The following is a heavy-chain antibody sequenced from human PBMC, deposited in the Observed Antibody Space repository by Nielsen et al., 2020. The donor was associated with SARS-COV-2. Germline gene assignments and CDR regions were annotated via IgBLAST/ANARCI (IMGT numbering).Heavy chain of an antibody. V-gene: IGHV3-73*01. CDR1: GFTFSGSA. CDR2: IRSKANSYAT. D-gene: IGHD2-2*01. J-gene: IGHJ4*02. Sequence: GGSLRLSCAASGFTFSGSAMHWVRQASGKGLEWVGRIRSKANSYATAYAASVKGRFTISRDDSKNTAYLQMNSLKTEDTAVYYCTRQSVVPAAHFDYWGQGTLVTVPS. CDR3: TRQSVVPAAHFDY.